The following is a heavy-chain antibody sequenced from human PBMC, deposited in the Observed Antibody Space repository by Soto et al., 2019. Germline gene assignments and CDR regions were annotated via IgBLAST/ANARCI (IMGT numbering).Heavy chain of an antibody. CDR1: GGSIKSSDYH. Sequence: PSETLSLTCTVSGGSIKSSDYHWIWTRQSPAKVLEWIGYIHNSGTSFYNPSLRGRVTVTLDTSRSQFSLTLASVTAADTAVYYCVREARIAAPHLDYWGQGITVTVSS. J-gene: IGHJ4*02. D-gene: IGHD6-6*01. CDR2: IHNSGTS. CDR3: VREARIAAPHLDY. V-gene: IGHV4-30-4*01.